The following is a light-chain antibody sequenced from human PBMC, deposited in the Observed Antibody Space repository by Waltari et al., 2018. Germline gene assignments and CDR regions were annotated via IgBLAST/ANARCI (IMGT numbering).Light chain of an antibody. J-gene: IGKJ1*01. CDR2: AAS. CDR1: QSVSKY. Sequence: EVVLTQSPGTLSLSPGERATLSCRASQSVSKYLAWYQQRTGQAPRLLIYAASTRATGVSDRFSGSGFGTDFSLTISRLEPEDFATYYCQQSYIIPRTFGQGTKVEIK. V-gene: IGKV3-20*01. CDR3: QQSYIIPRT.